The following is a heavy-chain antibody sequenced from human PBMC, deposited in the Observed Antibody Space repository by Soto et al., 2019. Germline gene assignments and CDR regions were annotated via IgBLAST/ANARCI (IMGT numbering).Heavy chain of an antibody. CDR1: GFTFSSYS. J-gene: IGHJ6*02. V-gene: IGHV3-48*01. D-gene: IGHD1-1*01. CDR2: ISSSSSTI. CDR3: ARAGYVFPPRVYYYYGMDV. Sequence: EVQLVESGGGLVQPGGSLRLSCAASGFTFSSYSMNWVRQAPGKGLEWVSYISSSSSTIYYADSVKGRFTISRDNAKKLLYLQMNSLRAEDTALYYCARAGYVFPPRVYYYYGMDVWSQWPTGTVS.